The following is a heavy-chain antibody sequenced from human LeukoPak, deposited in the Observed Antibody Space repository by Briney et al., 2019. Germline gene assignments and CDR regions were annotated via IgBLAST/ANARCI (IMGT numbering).Heavy chain of an antibody. D-gene: IGHD1-1*01. CDR2: IWYGGSNK. J-gene: IGHJ6*03. V-gene: IGHV3-30*18. Sequence: GRSLRLSCAASGFTFSSYGMHWVRQAPGKGLEWVAVIWYGGSNKYYADSVKGRFTISRDNSKNTLYLQMNSLRAEDTAVYYCAKGHNVPGNVQRPYYYYYMDVWGKGTTVTVSS. CDR1: GFTFSSYG. CDR3: AKGHNVPGNVQRPYYYYYMDV.